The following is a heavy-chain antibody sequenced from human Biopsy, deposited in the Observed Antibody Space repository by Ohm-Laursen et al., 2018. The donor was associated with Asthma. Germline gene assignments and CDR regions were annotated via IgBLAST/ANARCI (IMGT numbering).Heavy chain of an antibody. CDR1: GGYLTGHY. Sequence: TLSLTCTVYGGYLTGHYWNWIRQPPGKGLEWIGEIDQSGYTSYNPSLKSRVTISADTSKNQFHLNLSSVTAADTAVYFCARAAITGIRGWFDPWGQGTQVTVSS. V-gene: IGHV4-34*01. CDR3: ARAAITGIRGWFDP. CDR2: IDQSGYT. D-gene: IGHD1-20*01. J-gene: IGHJ5*02.